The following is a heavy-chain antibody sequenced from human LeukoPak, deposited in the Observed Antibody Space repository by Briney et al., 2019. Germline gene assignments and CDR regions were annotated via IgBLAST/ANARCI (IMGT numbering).Heavy chain of an antibody. CDR2: VSASGGRT. V-gene: IGHV3-23*01. CDR3: AKDEYCSSTSCYSPKGTLDY. D-gene: IGHD2-2*01. Sequence: GGSLRLSCAASGFTFNSYAMNWVRQAPGKGLDWVSAVSASGGRTYYADSVKGRFTISRDNSKNTLYLQMNSLRAEDTAVYYCAKDEYCSSTSCYSPKGTLDYWGQGTLVTVSS. CDR1: GFTFNSYA. J-gene: IGHJ4*02.